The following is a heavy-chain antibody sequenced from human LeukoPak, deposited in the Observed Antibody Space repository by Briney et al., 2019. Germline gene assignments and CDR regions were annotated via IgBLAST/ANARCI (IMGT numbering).Heavy chain of an antibody. Sequence: PGGSLRLSCAASGFTVSTIYMNWVRQAPGKGLEWVSAVTGSGVNTYFAESVKGRSTISRDNSKNTMSLQLNSLRVEDTAVYYCAKTAVAGTWIAFDIWGPGTMVTVSS. J-gene: IGHJ3*02. CDR1: GFTVSTIY. V-gene: IGHV3-23*01. D-gene: IGHD6-19*01. CDR3: AKTAVAGTWIAFDI. CDR2: VTGSGVNT.